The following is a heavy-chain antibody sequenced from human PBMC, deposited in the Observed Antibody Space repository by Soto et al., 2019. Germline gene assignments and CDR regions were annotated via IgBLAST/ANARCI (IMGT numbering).Heavy chain of an antibody. CDR3: AKSTGMYYYDSSGYYHYDY. CDR2: ISGSGVST. CDR1: GFTFSSYA. J-gene: IGHJ4*02. Sequence: GGSLRLSCAASGFTFSSYAMSWVRQAPGKGLEWVSAISGSGVSTYYADSVKGRFTISRDNSKNTLYLQMNSLRAEDTAVYYSAKSTGMYYYDSSGYYHYDYWGQGTLVTVSS. D-gene: IGHD3-22*01. V-gene: IGHV3-23*01.